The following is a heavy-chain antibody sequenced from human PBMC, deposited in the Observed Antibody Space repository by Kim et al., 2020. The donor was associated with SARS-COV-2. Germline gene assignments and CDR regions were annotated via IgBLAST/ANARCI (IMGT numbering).Heavy chain of an antibody. D-gene: IGHD5-18*01. CDR1: GFTFSSYA. V-gene: IGHV3-64*01. CDR2: ISSNGGST. CDR3: ARVAYSYGYTGNTYYFDY. Sequence: GGSLRLSCAASGFTFSSYAMHWVRQAPGKGLEYVSAISSNGGSTYYANSVKGRFTISRDNSKNTLYLQMGSLRAEDMAVYYCARVAYSYGYTGNTYYFDYWGQGTLVTVSS. J-gene: IGHJ4*02.